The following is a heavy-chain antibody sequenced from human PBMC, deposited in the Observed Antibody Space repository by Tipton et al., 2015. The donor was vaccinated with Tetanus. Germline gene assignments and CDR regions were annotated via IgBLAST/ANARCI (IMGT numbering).Heavy chain of an antibody. V-gene: IGHV3-23*03. CDR2: ISDDGDST. CDR3: AKDRGTGIWGADFDS. D-gene: IGHD1-14*01. CDR1: GFTFTNYA. Sequence: SLRLSCAASGFTFTNYAMNWVRQAPGKGLEWVSFISDDGDSTYYYADSVKGRFTISRDNSENTLFLQMTFLRAEDTAVYYCAKDRGTGIWGADFDSWGQGTLVTVSS. J-gene: IGHJ5*01.